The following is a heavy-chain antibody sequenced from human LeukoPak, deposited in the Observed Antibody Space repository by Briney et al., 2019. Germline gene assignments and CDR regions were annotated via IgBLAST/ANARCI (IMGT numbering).Heavy chain of an antibody. CDR1: GFTFSTYD. J-gene: IGHJ6*03. D-gene: IGHD2-15*01. CDR3: TRDIAGSGTAMDV. CDR2: IGTSGDT. Sequence: GGSLRLSCAASGFTFSTYDMHWVLQVTGEGLEWVATIGTSGDTYYAGSVKGRFTISREDGKNSLFLQMNSLRAGDTAAYYCTRDIAGSGTAMDVWGKGTTVTVSS. V-gene: IGHV3-13*01.